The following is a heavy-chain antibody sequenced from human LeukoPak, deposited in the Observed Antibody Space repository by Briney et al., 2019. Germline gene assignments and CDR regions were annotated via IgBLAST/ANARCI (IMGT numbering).Heavy chain of an antibody. D-gene: IGHD1-26*01. CDR3: ARWGIAGAKDFDS. J-gene: IGHJ4*02. CDR1: GFTFSNLG. CDR2: IWYDGGKK. Sequence: GGSLRLSCAASGFTFSNLGMHWVRRAPGKGLEWVAVIWYDGGKKYYGDSVKGRLTISRDNSKNTLYLQVNSLRAEDTAVYYCARWGIAGAKDFDSWGQGTLVIVSS. V-gene: IGHV3-33*01.